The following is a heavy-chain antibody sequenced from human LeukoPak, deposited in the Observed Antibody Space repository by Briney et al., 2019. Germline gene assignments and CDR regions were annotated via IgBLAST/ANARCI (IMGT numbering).Heavy chain of an antibody. Sequence: GGSLRLSCAASGFTFDDYAMHWVRQAPGKGLEWVSGISWNSGSIGYADSVKGRFTISRDNAKNSLYLQMNSLRAEDTALYYCAKDIRIFAMTHGAFDIWGQGTMVTVSS. CDR3: AKDIRIFAMTHGAFDI. J-gene: IGHJ3*02. D-gene: IGHD3-9*01. CDR1: GFTFDDYA. V-gene: IGHV3-9*01. CDR2: ISWNSGSI.